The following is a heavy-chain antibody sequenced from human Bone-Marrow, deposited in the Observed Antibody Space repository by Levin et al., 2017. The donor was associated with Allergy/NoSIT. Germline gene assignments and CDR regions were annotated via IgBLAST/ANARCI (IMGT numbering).Heavy chain of an antibody. V-gene: IGHV3-23*01. CDR2: ISGSGGST. J-gene: IGHJ3*02. CDR1: GFTFSSYA. D-gene: IGHD6-19*01. CDR3: ANVGLGQWLAWGAFDI. Sequence: GESLKISCAASGFTFSSYAMSWVRQAPGKGLEWVSAISGSGGSTYYADSVKGRFTISRDNSKNTLYLQMNSLRAEDTAVYYCANVGLGQWLAWGAFDIWGQGTMVTVSS.